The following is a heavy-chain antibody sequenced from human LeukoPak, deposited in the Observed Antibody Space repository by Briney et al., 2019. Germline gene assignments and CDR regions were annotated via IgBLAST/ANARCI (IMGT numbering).Heavy chain of an antibody. Sequence: PGGSLRLSCAASGFTFSDYYMSWIRQVPGKGLEWVSYITSSGDTIYYADSVKGRFTISRDISENSVYLQMNSLRAEGTAVYYCAREGGNWGEGYFDYWGQGTLVTVSS. CDR3: AREGGNWGEGYFDY. J-gene: IGHJ4*02. V-gene: IGHV3-11*01. CDR1: GFTFSDYY. D-gene: IGHD7-27*01. CDR2: ITSSGDTI.